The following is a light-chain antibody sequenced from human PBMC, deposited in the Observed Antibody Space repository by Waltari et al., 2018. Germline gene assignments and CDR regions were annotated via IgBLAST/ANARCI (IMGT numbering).Light chain of an antibody. J-gene: IGLJ1*01. CDR3: CSYAGASTYV. CDR2: DVS. Sequence: QSALTQPASVAGSPGQSITISCTGTRGDVGGYNYVSWYQRHPGKAPKLMIYDVSKRPSGASNRFSGSKSGNTASLTVSGLQAEDEADYYCCSYAGASTYVFGTGTKVTVL. V-gene: IGLV2-23*02. CDR1: RGDVGGYNY.